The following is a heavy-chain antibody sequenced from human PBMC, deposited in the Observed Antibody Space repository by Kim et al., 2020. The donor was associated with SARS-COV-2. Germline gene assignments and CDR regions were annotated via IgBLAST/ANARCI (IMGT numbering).Heavy chain of an antibody. V-gene: IGHV3-30*18. J-gene: IGHJ4*02. CDR1: GFTFSSYG. CDR3: AKEERTTVTTRGGFDY. D-gene: IGHD4-17*01. Sequence: GGSLRLSCAASGFTFSSYGMHWVRQAPGKGLEWVAVISYDGSNKYYADSVKGRFTISRDNSKNTLYLQMNSLRAEDTAVYYCAKEERTTVTTRGGFDYWGQGTLVTVSS. CDR2: ISYDGSNK.